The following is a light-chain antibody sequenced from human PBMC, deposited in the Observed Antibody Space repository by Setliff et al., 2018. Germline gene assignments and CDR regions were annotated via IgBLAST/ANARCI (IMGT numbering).Light chain of an antibody. CDR3: QAWDSGTAV. CDR2: QDN. Sequence: SYELTQPPSLSVSPGQTASITCSGDKLGDKYVSWYQHKPGQSPVVVMYQDNKRPSGISRRFSGSNSGNTATLTISGTQAMDEADYYCQAWDSGTAVFGSGTKVTVL. J-gene: IGLJ1*01. CDR1: KLGDKY. V-gene: IGLV3-1*01.